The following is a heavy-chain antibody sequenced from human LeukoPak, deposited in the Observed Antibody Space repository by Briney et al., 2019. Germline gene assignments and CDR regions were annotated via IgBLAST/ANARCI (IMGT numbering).Heavy chain of an antibody. D-gene: IGHD6-13*01. CDR2: ISYDGSNK. Sequence: GRSLRLSCAASGFTFSNYGMHWVRQAPGKGLEWVAVISYDGSNKYYADPVKGRFTISRDNSKNTLYLQMNSLRAEDTAVYYCAKADSSSWYYYYYYYGMDVWGQGTTVTVSS. CDR1: GFTFSNYG. CDR3: AKADSSSWYYYYYYYGMDV. J-gene: IGHJ6*02. V-gene: IGHV3-30*18.